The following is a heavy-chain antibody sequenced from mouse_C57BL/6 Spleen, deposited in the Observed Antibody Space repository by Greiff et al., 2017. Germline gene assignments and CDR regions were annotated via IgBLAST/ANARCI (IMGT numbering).Heavy chain of an antibody. CDR3: ARGTTVVAPGFAY. CDR2: ISSGSSTS. J-gene: IGHJ3*01. V-gene: IGHV5-17*01. Sequence: EVQVVESGGGLVKPGGSLKISCAASGFTFSDYGMHWVRQAPEKGLEWVAYISSGSSTSYYAATLKGRFTISRDNAKHTLFLQMTSLRSEDTAMYYCARGTTVVAPGFAYWGQATLVTVSA. CDR1: GFTFSDYG. D-gene: IGHD1-1*01.